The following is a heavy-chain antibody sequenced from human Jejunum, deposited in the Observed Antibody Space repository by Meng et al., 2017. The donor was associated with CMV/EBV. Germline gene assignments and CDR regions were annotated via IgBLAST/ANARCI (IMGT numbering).Heavy chain of an antibody. Sequence: TFNSYAMTWVRQAPGTGLEWVSVISRSGGDTNYADSVKGRFTISRDNSKNTLYLEMSSLRAEDTAIYYCAKESGQYQMLPYYGLDVWGQGTTVTVSS. J-gene: IGHJ6*02. CDR2: ISRSGGDT. CDR1: TFNSYA. V-gene: IGHV3-23*01. D-gene: IGHD2-2*01. CDR3: AKESGQYQMLPYYGLDV.